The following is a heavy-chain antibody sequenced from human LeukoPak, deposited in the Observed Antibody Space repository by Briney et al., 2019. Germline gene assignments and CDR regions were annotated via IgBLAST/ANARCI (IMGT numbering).Heavy chain of an antibody. V-gene: IGHV4-59*01. J-gene: IGHJ4*02. CDR2: IYYSGST. D-gene: IGHD3-22*01. Sequence: SETLSLTCTVSGGSISTYYWSWIRQPPGNGLEWIGYIYYSGSTNYNSSLKSRVTISVDMSKNQFSLKLSSATAADTAVYYCARGSPYYGSRGYYSKVYFDYWGQGTLVTVSS. CDR1: GGSISTYY. CDR3: ARGSPYYGSRGYYSKVYFDY.